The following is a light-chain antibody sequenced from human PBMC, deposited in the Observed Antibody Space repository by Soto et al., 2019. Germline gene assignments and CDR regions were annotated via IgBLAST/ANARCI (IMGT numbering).Light chain of an antibody. CDR1: QSVSTS. J-gene: IGKJ1*01. CDR3: QQYNKLPLWT. CDR2: GAS. Sequence: EIVMTQSPATLSVSPGERAALSCRVSQSVSTSLAWYQQKPGQAPRLLIYGASTRATGIPARFSGSGSGTEFTLTISSLESEDFAVYYCQQYNKLPLWTFGQGTKVEIK. V-gene: IGKV3-15*01.